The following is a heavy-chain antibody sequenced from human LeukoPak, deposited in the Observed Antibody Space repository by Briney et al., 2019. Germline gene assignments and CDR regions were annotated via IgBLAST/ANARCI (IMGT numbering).Heavy chain of an antibody. V-gene: IGHV3-74*03. J-gene: IGHJ4*02. CDR3: ARDQRVTGRPDIDY. CDR1: GFTFRNHW. CDR2: ISSDGSST. Sequence: GGSLRLSCAASGFTFRNHWMHWVRPTPRKGRVWVSRISSDGSSTTYADSVKGRYTISRDNAKNTLYLQMNNLRAEDTAMYYCARDQRVTGRPDIDYWGQGTLVIVSS. D-gene: IGHD6-6*01.